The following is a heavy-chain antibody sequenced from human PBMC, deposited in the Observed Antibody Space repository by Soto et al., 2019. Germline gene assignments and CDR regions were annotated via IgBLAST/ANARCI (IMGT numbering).Heavy chain of an antibody. CDR1: GFIFTDYQ. CDR2: TPD. D-gene: IGHD2-21*02. Sequence: GGSLRLSCVASGFIFTDYQMHWVRQAPGKGLEWVGTPDHCAEFVEGRFTISRDSSKNTLYLQMTNLRPEDTAVYFCASEIGGTAPDFWGQGTMVTVSS. J-gene: IGHJ4*02. CDR3: ASEIGGTAPDF. V-gene: IGHV3-30-3*01.